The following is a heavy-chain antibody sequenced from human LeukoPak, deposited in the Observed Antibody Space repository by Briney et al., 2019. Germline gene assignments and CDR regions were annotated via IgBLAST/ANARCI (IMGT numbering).Heavy chain of an antibody. CDR2: INHSGST. CDR1: GGSFSGYY. D-gene: IGHD2-15*01. J-gene: IGHJ3*02. Sequence: PSETLSLTCAVYGGSFSGYYWSWIRQPPGKGLEWIGEINHSGSTNYNPSLKSRVTISVDTSKNQFSLKLSSVTAADTAVYYCARGFSEGVVVVAAMMGSDAFDIWGQGTMVTVSS. CDR3: ARGFSEGVVVVAAMMGSDAFDI. V-gene: IGHV4-34*01.